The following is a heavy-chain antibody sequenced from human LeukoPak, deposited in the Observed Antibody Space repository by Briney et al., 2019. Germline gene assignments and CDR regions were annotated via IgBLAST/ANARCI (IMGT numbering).Heavy chain of an antibody. CDR1: GGSISSSNW. V-gene: IGHV4-4*02. J-gene: IGHJ4*02. D-gene: IGHD5-18*01. CDR2: IYHSGST. CDR3: ASGGYSYGSNFDY. Sequence: SETLSLTCAVSGGSISSSNWWSWVRQPPGKGLEWIGEIYHSGSTNYNPSLKSRVTISVDTSKNQFSLKLSSVTAADTAVYYCASGGYSYGSNFDYWGQGTLVTVSS.